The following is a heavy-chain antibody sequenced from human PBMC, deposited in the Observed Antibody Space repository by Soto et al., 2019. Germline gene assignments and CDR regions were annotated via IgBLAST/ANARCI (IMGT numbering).Heavy chain of an antibody. D-gene: IGHD3-22*01. CDR1: GFTFSSYS. CDR3: ARDPYDSSGYYYGFLDY. V-gene: IGHV3-30*03. CDR2: ITNNGSNK. J-gene: IGHJ4*02. Sequence: GGSLRLSCAASGFTFSSYSMNWVRQAPGKGLEWVADITNNGSNKYYADSVKGRSTISRDNSKNTLYLQMNSLRAEDTAVYYCARDPYDSSGYYYGFLDYWGQRTLVTVSS.